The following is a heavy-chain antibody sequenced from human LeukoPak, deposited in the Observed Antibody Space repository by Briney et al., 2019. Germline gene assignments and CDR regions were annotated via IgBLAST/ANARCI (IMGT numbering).Heavy chain of an antibody. Sequence: SVKVSCKASGGTFSSYAISWVRQAPGQGLEWMGRIIPILGIANYAQKFQGRVTITADKSTSTAYMGLSSLRFEDTAVYYCARGPRRYCSSTGCHIDYWGQGTLVTVSS. V-gene: IGHV1-69*04. D-gene: IGHD2-2*01. CDR1: GGTFSSYA. J-gene: IGHJ4*02. CDR3: ARGPRRYCSSTGCHIDY. CDR2: IIPILGIA.